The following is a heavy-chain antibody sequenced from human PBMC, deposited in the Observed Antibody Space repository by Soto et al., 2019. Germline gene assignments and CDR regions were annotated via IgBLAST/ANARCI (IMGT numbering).Heavy chain of an antibody. D-gene: IGHD3-9*01. CDR3: ARRYGYYFDY. CDR2: INHSVST. CDR1: GGSFSGYY. J-gene: IGHJ4*02. Sequence: SETLSLTCAVYGGSFSGYYWTWIRQPPGTGLEWIGEINHSVSTNYNPSLKSRVTISVDTSKNQLSLKLSSVTAADTAVYYCARRYGYYFDYWGQGTLVTVSS. V-gene: IGHV4-34*01.